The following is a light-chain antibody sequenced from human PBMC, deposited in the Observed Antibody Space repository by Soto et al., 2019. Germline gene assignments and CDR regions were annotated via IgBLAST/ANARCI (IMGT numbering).Light chain of an antibody. CDR2: RTS. CDR1: ESVSSH. Sequence: EIVMTQSPATLSVSPGQRATLSCRASESVSSHLAWYQQKPGQAPRLLIYRTSNRATGIPDRFSGSGSGTDFTLTISRLEPEDFAVYWCQQYDSSPRTFGQGTKVDIK. CDR3: QQYDSSPRT. J-gene: IGKJ1*01. V-gene: IGKV3-20*01.